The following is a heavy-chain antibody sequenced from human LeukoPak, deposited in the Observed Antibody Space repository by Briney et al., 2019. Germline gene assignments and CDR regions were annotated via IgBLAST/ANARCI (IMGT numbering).Heavy chain of an antibody. J-gene: IGHJ4*02. V-gene: IGHV1-69*05. CDR3: ARELGSTGSSVY. CDR1: VGSFTTYI. D-gene: IGHD1-1*01. Sequence: SVKVSCKASVGSFTTYIITWVRQAPGQGLEWMGRIVPISGTTQYAQNFQGRVTITTGESASTAYMELNSLRPEDTAVYYCARELGSTGSSVYWGQGTLVTVSS. CDR2: IVPISGTT.